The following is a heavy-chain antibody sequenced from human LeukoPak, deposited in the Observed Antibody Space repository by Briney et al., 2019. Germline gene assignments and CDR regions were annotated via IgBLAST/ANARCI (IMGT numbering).Heavy chain of an antibody. Sequence: GGSLRLSCAASGFTFSSYGMHWVRQAPGKGLGWVAFIRYDGSNKYYADSVKGRFTISRDNSKNTLCLQMNSLRAEDTAVYYCAKEGGRWLHRISSFDYWGQGTLVTVSS. CDR3: AKEGGRWLHRISSFDY. J-gene: IGHJ4*02. D-gene: IGHD5-24*01. V-gene: IGHV3-30*02. CDR1: GFTFSSYG. CDR2: IRYDGSNK.